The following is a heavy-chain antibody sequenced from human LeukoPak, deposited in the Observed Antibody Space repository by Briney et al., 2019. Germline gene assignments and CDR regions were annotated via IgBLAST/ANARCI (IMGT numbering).Heavy chain of an antibody. D-gene: IGHD6-13*01. J-gene: IGHJ4*02. Sequence: GGSLRLSCAASDFTSSSYAMNWVRQAPGKGLEWVSGISGSGGTTYYADSVKGRFTISRDNSKNTLYLQMNSLRAEDTAVYYCAKDPARVAAAGTWVDYWGQGTLVTVSS. CDR2: ISGSGGTT. CDR1: DFTSSSYA. CDR3: AKDPARVAAAGTWVDY. V-gene: IGHV3-23*01.